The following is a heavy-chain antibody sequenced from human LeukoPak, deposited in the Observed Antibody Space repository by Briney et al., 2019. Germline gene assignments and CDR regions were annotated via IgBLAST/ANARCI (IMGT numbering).Heavy chain of an antibody. D-gene: IGHD3-10*02. CDR2: ISGSGGST. V-gene: IGHV3-23*01. CDR3: AKVFRRADAFDI. J-gene: IGHJ3*02. Sequence: GGSLRLSCAASGFTFSSYGMSWVRQAPGKGLEWVSAISGSGGSTYYADSVKGRFTISRDNSKNTLYLQMNSLRAEDTAVYYCAKVFRRADAFDIWGQGTMVTVSS. CDR1: GFTFSSYG.